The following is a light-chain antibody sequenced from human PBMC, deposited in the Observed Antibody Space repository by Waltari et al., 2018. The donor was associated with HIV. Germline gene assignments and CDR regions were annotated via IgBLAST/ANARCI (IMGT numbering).Light chain of an antibody. V-gene: IGKV3-20*01. CDR1: QSVSGNY. J-gene: IGKJ2*01. CDR3: LQYGSSPPSYT. Sequence: EIVLTQSPGTLSFSPGERATLSCRASQSVSGNYVAGYQQKVGQDPRRLIYGATSRATGIPDRLSGSGSGTEVTLTVSRLESEDFAVDYCLQYGSSPPSYTFGQGTKLEIK. CDR2: GAT.